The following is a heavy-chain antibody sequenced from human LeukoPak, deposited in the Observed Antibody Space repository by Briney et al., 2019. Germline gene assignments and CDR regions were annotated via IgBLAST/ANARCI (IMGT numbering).Heavy chain of an antibody. CDR1: GYTFTSYD. V-gene: IGHV1-18*01. CDR2: ISAYNGNT. CDR3: ARVFSIDAFDI. Sequence: ASVKVSCKATGYTFTSYDINWVRQATGQGLEWMGWISAYNGNTNYAQKLQGRVTMTTDTSTSTAYMELRSLRSDDTAVYYCARVFSIDAFDIWGQGTMVTVSS. D-gene: IGHD2-2*01. J-gene: IGHJ3*02.